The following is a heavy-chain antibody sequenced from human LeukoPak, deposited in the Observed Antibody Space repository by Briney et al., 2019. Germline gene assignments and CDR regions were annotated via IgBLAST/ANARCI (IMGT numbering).Heavy chain of an antibody. CDR1: GVTFSSYA. CDR2: ISGSGGST. CDR3: ANDGGTVVTPTDY. J-gene: IGHJ4*02. Sequence: GGSLRLSCAASGVTFSSYAMSWVRQAPGKGLEWVSAISGSGGSTYYADSVQGRFTISRDNSKNTLYLQMNSLRAEDTAVYYCANDGGTVVTPTDYWGQGALVTVSS. V-gene: IGHV3-23*01. D-gene: IGHD4-23*01.